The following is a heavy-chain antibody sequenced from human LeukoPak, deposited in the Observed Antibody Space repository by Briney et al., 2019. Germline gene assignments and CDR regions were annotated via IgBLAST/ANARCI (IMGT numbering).Heavy chain of an antibody. Sequence: PSETLSLTCTVSGGSISSYYWSWIRQPAGKGLEWIGRFYSSESINHNPSLKSRVTMSVDTSKNQFSLKLSSVTAADTAVYYCARPLYNSGWDAFDIWGQGTMVTVSS. D-gene: IGHD6-19*01. CDR2: FYSSESI. V-gene: IGHV4-4*07. CDR1: GGSISSYY. CDR3: ARPLYNSGWDAFDI. J-gene: IGHJ3*02.